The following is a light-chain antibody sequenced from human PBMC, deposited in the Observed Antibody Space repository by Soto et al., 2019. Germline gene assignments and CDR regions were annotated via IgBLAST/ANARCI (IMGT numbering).Light chain of an antibody. CDR1: SSDVGGHNS. CDR2: DVS. CDR3: SSYASSGTLV. Sequence: QSALTQPASVSGSPGQSITISCSGTSSDVGGHNSVSWYQQHPGKAPKLMIFDVSIRPSVISSRFSGSKSGNTASLTISGLQAEDEANYYCSSYASSGTLVFGGGTKLTVL. V-gene: IGLV2-14*01. J-gene: IGLJ2*01.